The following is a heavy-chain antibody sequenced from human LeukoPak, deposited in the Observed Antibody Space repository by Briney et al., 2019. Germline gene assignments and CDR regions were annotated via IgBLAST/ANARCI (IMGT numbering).Heavy chain of an antibody. CDR1: GFTFISYE. J-gene: IGHJ6*04. CDR3: AELGITMIGGV. Sequence: HPGGSLRLSCAASGFTFISYEMNWVRQAPGKGLEWVSYISSSGSTIYYADSVKGRFTISRDNAKNSLYLQMNSLRAEDTAVYYCAELGITMIGGVWGKGTTVTISS. V-gene: IGHV3-48*03. D-gene: IGHD3-10*02. CDR2: ISSSGSTI.